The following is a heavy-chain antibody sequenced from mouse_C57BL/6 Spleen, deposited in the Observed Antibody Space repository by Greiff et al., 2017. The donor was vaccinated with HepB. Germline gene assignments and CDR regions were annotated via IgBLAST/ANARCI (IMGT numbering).Heavy chain of an antibody. D-gene: IGHD2-1*01. CDR3: ARRIYQYYFDY. Sequence: QVQLQQSGPELVKPGASVKISCKASGYSFTSYYIHWVKQRPGQGLEWIGWIYPGSGNTKYNEKFKGKATLTADTSSSTAYMQLSSLTSEDSAVYYCARRIYQYYFDYWGQGTTLTVSS. CDR1: GYSFTSYY. CDR2: IYPGSGNT. V-gene: IGHV1-66*01. J-gene: IGHJ2*01.